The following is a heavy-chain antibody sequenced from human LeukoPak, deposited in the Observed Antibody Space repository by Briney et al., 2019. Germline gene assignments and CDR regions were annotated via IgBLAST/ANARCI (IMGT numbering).Heavy chain of an antibody. CDR1: GYTFTGYY. CDR3: ARVGTVGATTKLDY. J-gene: IGHJ4*02. CDR2: INPNSGGT. Sequence: ASVKVSCKASGYTFTGYYMHWVRQAPGQGLEWMGRINPNSGGTNYAQKLQGRVTTTTDTSTSTAYMELRSLRSDDTAVYYCARVGTVGATTKLDYWGQGTLVTVSS. D-gene: IGHD1-26*01. V-gene: IGHV1-2*06.